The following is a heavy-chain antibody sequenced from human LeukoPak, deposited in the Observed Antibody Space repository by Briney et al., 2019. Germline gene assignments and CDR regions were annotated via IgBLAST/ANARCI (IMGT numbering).Heavy chain of an antibody. J-gene: IGHJ4*02. Sequence: GGSLRLSCVVSGFTFSSYSMNWVRQAPGKGLEWISYISSSSTTIYYADSVKGRFTISRDNAKNTLYLQMNSLRDEDTAVYYCARDLYFWGQGTLVTVSS. CDR2: ISSSSTTI. CDR1: GFTFSSYS. V-gene: IGHV3-48*02. D-gene: IGHD2-15*01. CDR3: ARDLYF.